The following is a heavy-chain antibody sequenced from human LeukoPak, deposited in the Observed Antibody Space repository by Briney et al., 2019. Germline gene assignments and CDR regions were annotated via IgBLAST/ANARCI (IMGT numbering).Heavy chain of an antibody. Sequence: KTGGSLRLSCAASGFTFSSCGFNWVRQAPGKGLEWVSSIGPTGTDRYYADSVRGRFTISRDNAKNSMYLQMNSLRAEDTAVYYCARESDYGAFDIWGQGTMVTVSS. V-gene: IGHV3-21*01. CDR1: GFTFSSCG. CDR3: ARESDYGAFDI. D-gene: IGHD3-16*01. J-gene: IGHJ3*02. CDR2: IGPTGTDR.